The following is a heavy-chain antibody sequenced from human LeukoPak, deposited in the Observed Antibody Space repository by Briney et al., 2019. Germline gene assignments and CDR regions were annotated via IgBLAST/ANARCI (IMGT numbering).Heavy chain of an antibody. V-gene: IGHV3-21*05. Sequence: GGSLRLSCAASGFIFSQYSMNWVRQAPGKGLEWVSHIRSSSETFYADSVKGRFTISRDNAKNSLYLQMNSLRAEDTAVYYCAREGGEYYYDSSAVAAPPDYWGQGTLVTVSS. CDR2: IRSSSET. CDR3: AREGGEYYYDSSAVAAPPDY. D-gene: IGHD3-22*01. J-gene: IGHJ4*02. CDR1: GFIFSQYS.